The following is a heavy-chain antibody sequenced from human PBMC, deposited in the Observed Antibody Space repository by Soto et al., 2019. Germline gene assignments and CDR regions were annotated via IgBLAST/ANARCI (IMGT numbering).Heavy chain of an antibody. D-gene: IGHD2-21*01. Sequence: EVQLLESGGGLVQPGGSLEISCGASGFNFGNYAMSWVRQAPGKGPEWVSSVGGTGSDTDYADSVRGRFTISRDNSNNTLYLHMNSLRAEDTAIYFCAKDFIPRNSIYDPFDIWGQGTTVTVSS. CDR2: VGGTGSDT. J-gene: IGHJ3*02. CDR1: GFNFGNYA. CDR3: AKDFIPRNSIYDPFDI. V-gene: IGHV3-23*01.